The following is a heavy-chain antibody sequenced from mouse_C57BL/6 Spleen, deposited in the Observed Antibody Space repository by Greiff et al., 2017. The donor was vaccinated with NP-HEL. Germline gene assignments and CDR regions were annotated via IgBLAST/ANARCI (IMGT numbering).Heavy chain of an antibody. CDR1: GYTFSSYW. Sequence: VQLQQSGAELAKPGASVKLSCKASGYTFSSYWMHWVKQRPGQGLEWIGYINPSCGYTKYNQKFKDKPTLTADKSSSTAFMQLSSLTYEAYAVFYGTKDSAVVVPCALDDWGKGTSVTVSS. V-gene: IGHV1-7*01. D-gene: IGHD1-1*01. CDR3: TKDSAVVVPCALDD. J-gene: IGHJ4*01. CDR2: INPSCGYT.